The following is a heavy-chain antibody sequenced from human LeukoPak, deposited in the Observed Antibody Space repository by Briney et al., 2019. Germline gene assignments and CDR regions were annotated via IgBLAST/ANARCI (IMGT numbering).Heavy chain of an antibody. Sequence: PSETLSLTCTVSGGSVSSGSYYWSWIRQPAGKGLEGIGRIYTSGSTNYNPSLKSRVTTSVDTSKNQFSLKLSSVTAADTAVYYCARERFVYGMDVWGQGTTVTVSS. J-gene: IGHJ6*02. V-gene: IGHV4-61*02. D-gene: IGHD3-3*01. CDR1: GGSVSSGSYY. CDR3: ARERFVYGMDV. CDR2: IYTSGST.